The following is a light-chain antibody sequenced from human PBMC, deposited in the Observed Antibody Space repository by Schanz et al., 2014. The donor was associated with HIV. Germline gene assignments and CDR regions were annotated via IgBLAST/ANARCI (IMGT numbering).Light chain of an antibody. J-gene: IGLJ1*01. Sequence: QSVLTQPPSVSAAPGQKVTISCSGSTSNIGDNYVSWYQQFPGTAPKLLIYDNGRRASGVPDRFSGSKSGSSASLAITGLQAEDEADYYCCSYAGSYTSVFGTGTKLTVL. CDR2: DNG. CDR1: TSNIGDNY. CDR3: CSYAGSYTSV. V-gene: IGLV1-51*01.